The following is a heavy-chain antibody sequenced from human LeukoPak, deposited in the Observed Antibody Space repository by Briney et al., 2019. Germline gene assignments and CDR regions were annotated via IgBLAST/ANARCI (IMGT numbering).Heavy chain of an antibody. Sequence: SETLSLTCTVSGGSISSYYWSWIRQPPGKGLEWIGSIYYSGSTYYNPSLKSRVTISVDTSKNQFSLKLSSVTAADTAVYYCARQTGSGLFSLPGGQGTLVTVSS. D-gene: IGHD3-10*01. J-gene: IGHJ4*02. CDR3: ARQTGSGLFSLP. V-gene: IGHV4-59*04. CDR2: IYYSGST. CDR1: GGSISSYY.